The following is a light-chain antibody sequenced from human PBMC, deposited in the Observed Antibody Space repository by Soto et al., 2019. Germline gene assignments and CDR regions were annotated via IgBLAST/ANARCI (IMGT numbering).Light chain of an antibody. CDR2: GAS. J-gene: IGKJ1*01. CDR3: QQYGRSTTT. V-gene: IGKV3-15*01. CDR1: QSVSSN. Sequence: EIVITQSPATLSVSPGERATLSCRASQSVSSNLAWYQQKPGQAPRLLIYGASTRESGIPARFSGGGSGTEFTLTISSLQSEDFEVYYCQQYGRSTTTFGQGTQVDIK.